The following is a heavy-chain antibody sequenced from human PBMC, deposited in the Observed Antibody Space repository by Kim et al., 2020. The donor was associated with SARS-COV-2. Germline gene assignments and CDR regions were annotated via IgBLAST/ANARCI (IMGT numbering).Heavy chain of an antibody. CDR1: GFTFSSYW. D-gene: IGHD3-10*01. Sequence: GGSLRPSCAASGFTFSSYWMSWVRQAPGKGLEWVANIKQDGSEKYYVDSVKGRFTISRDNAKNSLYLQMNSLRAEDTAVYYCARDRSGTSMVRGVYWVYWGQGTLVTVSS. CDR3: ARDRSGTSMVRGVYWVY. V-gene: IGHV3-7*03. CDR2: IKQDGSEK. J-gene: IGHJ4*02.